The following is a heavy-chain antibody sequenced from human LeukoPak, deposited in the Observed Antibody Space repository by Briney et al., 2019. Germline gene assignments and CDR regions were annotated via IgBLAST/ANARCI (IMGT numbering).Heavy chain of an antibody. Sequence: GGSLRLSCEASGFTFSNYPMSWVRKAPGRGLEWVSVISESGDVTHYADAMRGRFTISRDNAKNTLNLQMNSLRAEDTAIYYCARDSSHYLGSSDYWGQGTLVTVSS. CDR3: ARDSSHYLGSSDY. CDR1: GFTFSNYP. D-gene: IGHD6-6*01. J-gene: IGHJ4*02. CDR2: ISESGDVT. V-gene: IGHV3-23*01.